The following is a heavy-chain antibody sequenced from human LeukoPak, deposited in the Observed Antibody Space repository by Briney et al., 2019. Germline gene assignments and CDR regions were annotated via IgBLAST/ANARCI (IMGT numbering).Heavy chain of an antibody. V-gene: IGHV1-2*02. CDR1: GYTFTGYY. CDR3: ARGDCSSTSCYYYYGMDV. CDR2: INPNGGGT. D-gene: IGHD2-2*01. J-gene: IGHJ6*02. Sequence: ASVKVSCKASGYTFTGYYMHWVRQAPGQGLEWMGWINPNGGGTNYAQKFQGRVTMTRDTSISTAYMELSRLRSDDTAVYYCARGDCSSTSCYYYYGMDVWGQGTTVTVSS.